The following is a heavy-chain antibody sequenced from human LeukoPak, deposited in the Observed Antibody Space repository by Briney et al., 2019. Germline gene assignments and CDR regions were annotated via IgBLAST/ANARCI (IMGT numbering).Heavy chain of an antibody. CDR1: GFTFDDYG. D-gene: IGHD1/OR15-1a*01. Sequence: PGGSLRPSCAASGFTFDDYGMSWVRQAPGKGLDWVSGINWSGVRTGYADSLKGRFTISRDNAKNTLYLQMNSLRAEDTALYYCARDLATTDNWGQGTLVTVSS. CDR3: ARDLATTDN. V-gene: IGHV3-20*04. J-gene: IGHJ4*02. CDR2: INWSGVRT.